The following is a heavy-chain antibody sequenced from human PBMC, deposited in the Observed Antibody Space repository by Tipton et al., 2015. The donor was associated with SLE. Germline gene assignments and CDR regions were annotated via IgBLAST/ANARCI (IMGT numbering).Heavy chain of an antibody. CDR1: GFTFSSYW. J-gene: IGHJ4*02. Sequence: GSLRLSCAASGFTFSSYWMSWVRQAPGKGLEWVASINTDGSGRYYVDSVKGRFTISRDNAKKSLYLQMNSLRVEDTAMYYCAAVGDLAPWGQGTLVTVSS. CDR3: AAVGDLAP. V-gene: IGHV3-7*01. CDR2: INTDGSGR. D-gene: IGHD2-21*02.